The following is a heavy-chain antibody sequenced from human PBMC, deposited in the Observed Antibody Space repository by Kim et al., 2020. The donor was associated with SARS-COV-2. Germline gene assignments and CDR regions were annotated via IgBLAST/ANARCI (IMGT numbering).Heavy chain of an antibody. J-gene: IGHJ5*02. CDR3: ASLICSSTSCSHHWFDP. CDR1: GYSFTSYW. Sequence: GESLKISCKGSGYSFTSYWISWVRQMPGKGLEWMGRIDPSDSYTNYSPSFQGHATISADKSISTAYLQWSSLKASDTAMYYCASLICSSTSCSHHWFDPWGQGALVTVSS. CDR2: IDPSDSYT. V-gene: IGHV5-10-1*01. D-gene: IGHD2-2*01.